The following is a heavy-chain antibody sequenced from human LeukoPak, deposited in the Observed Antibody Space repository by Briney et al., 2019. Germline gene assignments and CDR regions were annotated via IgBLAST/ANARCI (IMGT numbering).Heavy chain of an antibody. V-gene: IGHV1-18*01. J-gene: IGHJ4*02. CDR3: APDGRDGYNGPSGY. Sequence: ASVKVSCKASGGTFSSYAISWARQAPGQGLEWMGWISAYNGNTNYAQKLQGRVTMTTDTSTSTAYMELRSLRSDDTAVYYCAPDGRDGYNGPSGYWGQGTLVTVSS. CDR2: ISAYNGNT. CDR1: GGTFSSYA. D-gene: IGHD5-24*01.